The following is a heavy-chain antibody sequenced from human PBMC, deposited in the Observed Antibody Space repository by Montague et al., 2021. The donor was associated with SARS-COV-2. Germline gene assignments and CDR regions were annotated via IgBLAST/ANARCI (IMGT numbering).Heavy chain of an antibody. CDR1: GDSLSYSSYY. Sequence: SETLSLTCTVSGDSLSYSSYYWGWICQPPGKGLDWFGSVYYNGNTNYXXXLKIRVTISLDTSENKLSLNLDSVTAADTAVYYCERPGGSEGHWFDRWGQGTLVTVSS. V-gene: IGHV4-39*01. J-gene: IGHJ5*02. D-gene: IGHD3-10*01. CDR2: VYYNGNT. CDR3: ERPGGSEGHWFDR.